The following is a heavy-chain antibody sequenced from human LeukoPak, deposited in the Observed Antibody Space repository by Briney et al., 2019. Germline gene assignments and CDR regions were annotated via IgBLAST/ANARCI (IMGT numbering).Heavy chain of an antibody. D-gene: IGHD5-12*01. V-gene: IGHV1-69*06. J-gene: IGHJ4*02. CDR3: ARAERYSGYSRGLYYFDY. Sequence: GASVKVSCKASGYTFTSYDINWVRQATGQGLEWMGGIISIFTTADYAQKFQGRITITADTSSSTAYMELSSLTSEDTAIYYCARAERYSGYSRGLYYFDYWGQGTLVTVSS. CDR2: IISIFTTA. CDR1: GYTFTSYD.